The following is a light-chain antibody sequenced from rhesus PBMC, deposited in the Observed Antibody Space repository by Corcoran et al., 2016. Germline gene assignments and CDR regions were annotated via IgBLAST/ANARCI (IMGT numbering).Light chain of an antibody. CDR1: QSVSSY. CDR3: LQSSNWPT. CDR2: GAS. J-gene: IGKJ4*01. Sequence: EIVMTQSPATLALSPGERATLSCRASQSVSSYLAWYQQKPGQAPRLLIYGASSRATGIPDRVSGSGSGTEFTLTISSLEPEDVGVYFCLQSSNWPTFGGGTKVEIK. V-gene: IGKV3-24*04.